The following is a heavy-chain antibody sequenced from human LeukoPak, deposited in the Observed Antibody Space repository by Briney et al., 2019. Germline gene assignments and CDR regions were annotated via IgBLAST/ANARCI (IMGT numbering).Heavy chain of an antibody. CDR1: GGSFSGYY. Sequence: SETLSLTCAVYGGSFSGYYWSWIRQPPGKGLEWIGEINHSGSTNYNPSLKSRVTISVDTSKNQFSLKLSSVTAADTAVYYCARGPFYAMVRGVFDYWGQGTLVTVSS. V-gene: IGHV4-34*01. J-gene: IGHJ4*02. CDR3: ARGPFYAMVRGVFDY. D-gene: IGHD3-10*01. CDR2: INHSGST.